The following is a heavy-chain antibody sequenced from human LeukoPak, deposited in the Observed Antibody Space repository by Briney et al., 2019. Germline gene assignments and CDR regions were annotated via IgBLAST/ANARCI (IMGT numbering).Heavy chain of an antibody. CDR2: ISAYNGNT. D-gene: IGHD3-22*01. Sequence: ASVKVSCKASGYTFTSYDISWVRQAPGQGLEWMGWISAYNGNTDYAQKLQGRVTMTTDTSTNTAYMDLRSLRSDDAAVYYCARALLDYDSSGFTRLYYMDVWGKGTTVTVSS. CDR1: GYTFTSYD. J-gene: IGHJ6*03. V-gene: IGHV1-18*01. CDR3: ARALLDYDSSGFTRLYYMDV.